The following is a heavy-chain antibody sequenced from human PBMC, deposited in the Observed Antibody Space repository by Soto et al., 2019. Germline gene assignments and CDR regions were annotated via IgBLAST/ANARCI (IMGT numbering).Heavy chain of an antibody. D-gene: IGHD1-7*01. CDR3: AGTTSHQWYYMDV. Sequence: QTLSLTCAISGDSVSSNSAAWNWIRLSPSRGLEWLARTYYRSRWYNDYAVSVRSRITVNPDTSKNQFSLQLTSVTPEDTAVYYCAGTTSHQWYYMDVWGKGTTVTLSS. V-gene: IGHV6-1*01. CDR1: GDSVSSNSAA. J-gene: IGHJ6*03. CDR2: TYYRSRWYN.